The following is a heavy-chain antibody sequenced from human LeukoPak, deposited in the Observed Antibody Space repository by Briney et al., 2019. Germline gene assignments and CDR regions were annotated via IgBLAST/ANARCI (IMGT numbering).Heavy chain of an antibody. CDR2: INHSGST. D-gene: IGHD5-18*01. CDR1: GGSFRGYY. Sequence: SETLSLTCAVYGGSFRGYYWSWIRQPPGKGLEWIGEINHSGSTNYNPSLKSRVTISVDTSKNQFSLKLSSVTAADTAVYYCARIRGYSSDYWGQGTLVTVSS. V-gene: IGHV4-34*01. J-gene: IGHJ4*02. CDR3: ARIRGYSSDY.